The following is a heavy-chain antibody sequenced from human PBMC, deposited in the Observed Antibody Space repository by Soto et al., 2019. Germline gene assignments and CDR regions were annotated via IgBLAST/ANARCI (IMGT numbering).Heavy chain of an antibody. CDR1: GGTFSSYA. CDR3: ALSLAYCGGDCYSGYYYGMDV. Sequence: QVQLVQSGAEVKKPGSSVKVSCKASGGTFSSYAISWVRQAPGQGLEWMGGIIPIFGTANYAQKFRGRVTITADESTSTAYMELSSLRSEDTAVYYCALSLAYCGGDCYSGYYYGMDVWGQGTTVTVSS. D-gene: IGHD2-21*02. CDR2: IIPIFGTA. J-gene: IGHJ6*02. V-gene: IGHV1-69*12.